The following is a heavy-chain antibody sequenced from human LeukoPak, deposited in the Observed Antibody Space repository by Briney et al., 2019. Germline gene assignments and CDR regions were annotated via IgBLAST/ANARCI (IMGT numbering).Heavy chain of an antibody. CDR3: ARLTYCSGGSCSWAFDI. J-gene: IGHJ3*02. D-gene: IGHD2-15*01. CDR2: IYYSGST. Sequence: SETLSLTCAVYGGSSSGYYWSWIRQPPGKGLEWIGYIYYSGSTNYNPSLKSRVTISVDTSKNQFSLKLSSVTAADTAVYYCARLTYCSGGSCSWAFDIWGQGTMVTVSS. V-gene: IGHV4-59*08. CDR1: GGSSSGYY.